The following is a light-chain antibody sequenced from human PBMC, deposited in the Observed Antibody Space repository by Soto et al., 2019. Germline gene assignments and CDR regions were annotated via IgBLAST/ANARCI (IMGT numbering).Light chain of an antibody. Sequence: QSVLTQPPSVSAAPGQRVTISCSGSSSNIGNNYVSWYQQLRGTAPKFLIYENNRRPSGVPDRFSGSKSGTSATLGITGLQTGDDADYYCGTWDSSLSAVVFGGGTKLTVL. CDR3: GTWDSSLSAVV. J-gene: IGLJ2*01. CDR1: SSNIGNNY. CDR2: ENN. V-gene: IGLV1-51*02.